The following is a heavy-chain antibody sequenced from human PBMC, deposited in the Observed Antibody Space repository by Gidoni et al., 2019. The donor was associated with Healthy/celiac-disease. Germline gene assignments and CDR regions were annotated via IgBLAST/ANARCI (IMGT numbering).Heavy chain of an antibody. J-gene: IGHJ4*02. CDR2: ISSSGSNI. CDR1: GVTFSASY. Sequence: QGQLVESGGGLVKPGGSLRLSCAGPGVTFSASYLNWIRQAPGKGREWISYISSSGSNIYYADSVKGRFTISRDNAKNSLYLQMNSLRAEDTAVYFCVRDLGYCSTASCYTSKFDYWGQGTLVTVSS. CDR3: VRDLGYCSTASCYTSKFDY. D-gene: IGHD2-2*02. V-gene: IGHV3-11*01.